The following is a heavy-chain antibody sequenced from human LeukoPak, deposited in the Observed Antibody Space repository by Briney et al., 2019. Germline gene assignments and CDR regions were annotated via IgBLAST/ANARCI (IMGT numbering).Heavy chain of an antibody. V-gene: IGHV4-39*01. CDR2: LYYTGTN. CDR1: GGSISSAGHY. CDR3: VRGPTDGRTGGVCNGDRNYIGP. Sequence: PSETLSLTCTVSGGSISSAGHYWGWMRQPPGKEMVWIGDLYYTGTNYHNLSHACRGTLSIDKSHNQFSVRFTSVTSAHPAFYACVRGPTDGRTGGVCNGDRNYIGPWGQGTLVTVSS. J-gene: IGHJ5*02. D-gene: IGHD2-8*02.